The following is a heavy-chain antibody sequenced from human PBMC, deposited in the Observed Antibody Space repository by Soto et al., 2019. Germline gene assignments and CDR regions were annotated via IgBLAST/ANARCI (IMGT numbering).Heavy chain of an antibody. V-gene: IGHV4-59*08. D-gene: IGHD3-22*01. Sequence: SETLSLTCTVSGGSISSYCWSWIRQPPGKGLEWIGYIYYSESTNYNPSLKSRVIISVDTSQNQFSLNLSSVTAADTAVYYCARLGGYYQAFDSWGQGTLVTVSS. CDR1: GGSISSYC. CDR3: ARLGGYYQAFDS. CDR2: IYYSEST. J-gene: IGHJ4*02.